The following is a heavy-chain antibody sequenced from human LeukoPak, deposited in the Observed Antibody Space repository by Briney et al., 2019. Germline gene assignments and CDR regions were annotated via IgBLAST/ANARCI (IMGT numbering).Heavy chain of an antibody. CDR3: AKDDYYDSSGYNYFDY. Sequence: GGSLRLSCAASGFTVSSNYMSWVRQAPGKGLEWVSVIYSGGSTYYADSVKGRFTISRDNSKNTLYLQMNSLRAEDTAVYYCAKDDYYDSSGYNYFDYWGQGTLVTVSS. V-gene: IGHV3-53*01. CDR1: GFTVSSNY. CDR2: IYSGGST. J-gene: IGHJ4*02. D-gene: IGHD3-22*01.